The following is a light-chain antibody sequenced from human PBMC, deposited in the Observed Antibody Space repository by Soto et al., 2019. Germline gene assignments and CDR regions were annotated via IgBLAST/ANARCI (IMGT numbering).Light chain of an antibody. J-gene: IGLJ1*01. CDR3: ETWESNTQV. V-gene: IGLV4-60*02. CDR1: SGHRSYI. CDR2: LEGNGSY. Sequence: QPVLTQSSSAAASLGSSVKLTCTLSSGHRSYIIAWHQQQPGKAPRYLMTLEGNGSYNKGSGVPDRFSGSSSGADRYLTISHLQFEDEADYYCETWESNTQVFGTGTEVTVL.